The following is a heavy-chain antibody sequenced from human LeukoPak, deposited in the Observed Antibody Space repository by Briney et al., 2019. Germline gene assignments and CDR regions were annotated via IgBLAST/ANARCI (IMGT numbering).Heavy chain of an antibody. Sequence: SSETLSLTCTVSGGSISSSSYYWGWIRQPPGKGLEWIGSIYYSGSTYYNPSLKSRVTISVDTSKNQFSLKLSSVTAADTAVYYCAGRTTTFDYWGQGTLVTVSS. D-gene: IGHD4-11*01. V-gene: IGHV4-39*01. CDR3: AGRTTTFDY. CDR2: IYYSGST. CDR1: GGSISSSSYY. J-gene: IGHJ4*02.